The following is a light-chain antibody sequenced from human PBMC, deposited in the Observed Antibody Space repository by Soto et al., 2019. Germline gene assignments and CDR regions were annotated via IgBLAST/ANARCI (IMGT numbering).Light chain of an antibody. CDR1: QSVSSSY. CDR2: GAS. J-gene: IGKJ2*01. V-gene: IGKV3-20*01. CDR3: QQYGSSPYT. Sequence: EIVLTQSPGTLSLSPGERATLSCRASQSVSSSYLAGYQQKPGQAPRLLIYGASSRATGIPDRLSGSGSGTDFTLTISRLEPEDFAVYYCQQYGSSPYTFGQGTKLEIK.